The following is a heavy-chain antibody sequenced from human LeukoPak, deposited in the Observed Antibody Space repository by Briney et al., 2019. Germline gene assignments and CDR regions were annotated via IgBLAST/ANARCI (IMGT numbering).Heavy chain of an antibody. CDR3: ARLGLAGTASYYGMDA. D-gene: IGHD6-19*01. CDR1: GFTFSTYW. CDR2: IKQDGTEK. Sequence: GGSLRLSCAASGFTFSTYWMTWVRQAPGRGLEWVAHIKQDGTEKSYVDSVKGRFTISRDSAKNSLYLQMNSLTTEDTAVYYCARLGLAGTASYYGMDAWGKGTTVTVSS. J-gene: IGHJ6*04. V-gene: IGHV3-7*03.